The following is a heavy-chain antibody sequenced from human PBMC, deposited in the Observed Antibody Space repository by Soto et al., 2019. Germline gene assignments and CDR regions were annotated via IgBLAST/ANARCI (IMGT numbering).Heavy chain of an antibody. V-gene: IGHV4-61*01. CDR2: IYYSGST. J-gene: IGHJ6*02. CDR3: ARDGYSSGDRYYYYYGMDV. D-gene: IGHD5-18*01. Sequence: PSETLSLTCTVSGGSVSSGSYYWSWIRQPPGKGLEWIGYIYYSGSTSYNPSLKSRVTISVDTSKNQFSLKLSSVTAADTAVYYCARDGYSSGDRYYYYYGMDVWGQGTTVTVSS. CDR1: GGSVSSGSYY.